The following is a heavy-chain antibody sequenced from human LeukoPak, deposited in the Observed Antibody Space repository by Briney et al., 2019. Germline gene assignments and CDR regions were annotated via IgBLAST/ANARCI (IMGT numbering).Heavy chain of an antibody. J-gene: IGHJ6*03. Sequence: SVTVSCTASGGTFSSYAISWVRQAPGQGLEWMGGIIPIFGTANYAQKFQGRVTITADKSTSTAYMELSSLRSEDTAVYYCARVGIDWNYGSYYYYYMDVWGKGTTVTVS. CDR1: GGTFSSYA. V-gene: IGHV1-69*06. CDR2: IIPIFGTA. CDR3: ARVGIDWNYGSYYYYYMDV. D-gene: IGHD1-7*01.